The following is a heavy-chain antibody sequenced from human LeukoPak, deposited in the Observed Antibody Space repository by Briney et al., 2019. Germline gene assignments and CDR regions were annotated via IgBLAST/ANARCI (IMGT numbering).Heavy chain of an antibody. CDR1: GGSIRTSSYY. Sequence: PSETLSLTCVVSGGSIRTSSYYWAWIRQPPGKGLEWIVSMYYSGSTYYNPSLKSRVTIFVDTSKNQFSLKLSSVTAADTAVYYCARLDLSRYYFDYWGQGTLVTVSS. J-gene: IGHJ4*02. CDR3: ARLDLSRYYFDY. CDR2: MYYSGST. V-gene: IGHV4-39*01.